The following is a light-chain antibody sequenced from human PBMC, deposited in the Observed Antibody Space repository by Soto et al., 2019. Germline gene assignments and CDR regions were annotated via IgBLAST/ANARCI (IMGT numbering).Light chain of an antibody. J-gene: IGLJ3*02. CDR3: QSYDSSLSGWV. Sequence: QSVLTQPPSVSGAPGQRVTISCTGSSSNIGAGYDVHWSQQLPGTAPKLLIYGNSNRPSGVPDRLSGSKSGTSASLAITGLQAEDEADYYCQSYDSSLSGWVFGGGTKLTV. V-gene: IGLV1-40*01. CDR2: GNS. CDR1: SSNIGAGYD.